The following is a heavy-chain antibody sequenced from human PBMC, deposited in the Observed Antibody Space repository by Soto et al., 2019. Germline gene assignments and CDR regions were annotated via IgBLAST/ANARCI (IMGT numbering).Heavy chain of an antibody. J-gene: IGHJ4*02. Sequence: GGSLRLSCSASGFTFNSFAMSWLRQAPGKGLEWVSTARGGGGSTHYADSVKGRFTISRDSSTNTVYLQMNSLSPEDTAVYYCARDPGGSFDYWGQGSLVTVSS. CDR3: ARDPGGSFDY. D-gene: IGHD1-26*01. CDR2: ARGGGGST. V-gene: IGHV3-23*01. CDR1: GFTFNSFA.